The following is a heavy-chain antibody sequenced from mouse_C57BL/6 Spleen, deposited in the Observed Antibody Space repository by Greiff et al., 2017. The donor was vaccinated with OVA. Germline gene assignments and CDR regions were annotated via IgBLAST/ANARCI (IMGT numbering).Heavy chain of an antibody. CDR2: IDPEDGET. V-gene: IGHV14-2*01. Sequence: EVQLQQSGAELVKPGASVKLSCTASGFNIKDYYMHWVKQRPEQGLEWLGRIDPEDGETKYAPKFPGKATITADTSSITAYLQLSSLTSEDTAVYYCARGYLDDWGQGTTLTVSS. CDR1: GFNIKDYY. CDR3: ARGYLDD. J-gene: IGHJ2*01.